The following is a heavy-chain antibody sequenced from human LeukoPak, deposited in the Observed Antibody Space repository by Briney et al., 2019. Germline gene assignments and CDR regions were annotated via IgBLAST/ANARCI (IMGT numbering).Heavy chain of an antibody. CDR2: INHSGST. CDR1: GGSISSYY. V-gene: IGHV4-34*01. D-gene: IGHD2-21*01. J-gene: IGHJ4*02. CDR3: ARSPYCGGDCYVGYYFDY. Sequence: KPSETLPLTCTVSGGSISSYYWSWIRQPPGKGLEWIGEINHSGSTNYNPSLKSRVTISVDTSKNQFSLKLSSVTAADTAVYYCARSPYCGGDCYVGYYFDYWGQGTLVTVSS.